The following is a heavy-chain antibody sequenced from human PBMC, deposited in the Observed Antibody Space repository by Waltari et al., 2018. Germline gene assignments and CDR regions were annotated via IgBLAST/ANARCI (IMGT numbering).Heavy chain of an antibody. CDR2: IKQDGSAK. CDR3: ARLAVWVAQEDF. V-gene: IGHV3-7*01. Sequence: EVQLVESGGGLVQPGGSLRLSGAASGSSFSTDWMTWVRQAPGKGLEWVANIKQDGSAKYYVDSLKGRFTISRDNARNSLFLQMDSLRAEDTAVYYCARLAVWVAQEDFWGQGTLVTVSS. D-gene: IGHD1-26*01. CDR1: GSSFSTDW. J-gene: IGHJ4*02.